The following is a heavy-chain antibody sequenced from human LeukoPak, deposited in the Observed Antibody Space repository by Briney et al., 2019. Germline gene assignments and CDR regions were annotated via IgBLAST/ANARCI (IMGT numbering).Heavy chain of an antibody. CDR1: GFTFSTYA. CDR3: AKGDGTTVTNFDY. Sequence: GGSLRLSCEASGFTFSTYAMSWVRQAPGKGLEWVSAISGSGGSTYYADSVKGRFTISRDNSKNTLYLQMNSLRAEDTAVHYCAKGDGTTVTNFDYWGQGTLVTVSS. V-gene: IGHV3-23*01. D-gene: IGHD4-17*01. CDR2: ISGSGGST. J-gene: IGHJ4*02.